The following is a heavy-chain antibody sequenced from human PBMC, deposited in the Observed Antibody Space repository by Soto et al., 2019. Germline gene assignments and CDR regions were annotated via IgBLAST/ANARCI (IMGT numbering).Heavy chain of an antibody. CDR3: ARVGEMTYKD. J-gene: IGHJ4*02. CDR2: ISNSGRTL. CDR1: GFTFSDHY. V-gene: IGHV3-11*01. D-gene: IGHD3-3*01. Sequence: QVQLVESGGGLVKPGESLRISCAASGFTFSDHYVTWVRQAPGKGLGWVSYISNSGRTLYYADSVKGRFTISRDNAENSLYLQMNSLRAEDTAVYYCARVGEMTYKDWGQGTLVTVSS.